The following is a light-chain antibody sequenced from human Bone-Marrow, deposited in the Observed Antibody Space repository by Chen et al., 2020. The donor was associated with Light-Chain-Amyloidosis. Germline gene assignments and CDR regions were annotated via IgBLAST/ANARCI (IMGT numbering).Light chain of an antibody. J-gene: IGLJ1*01. V-gene: IGLV2-14*03. CDR1: SSDVGGYNF. CDR3: TSYTSSHTYV. Sequence: QSALTQPASVSGSPGQSIIISCTGTSSDVGGYNFVSWYQQHPGKAPKLMIFDVNNRPSGVSNRFSGSKSDNTASLTISGLQPEAEADYYCTSYTSSHTYVFGTGTEVTVL. CDR2: DVN.